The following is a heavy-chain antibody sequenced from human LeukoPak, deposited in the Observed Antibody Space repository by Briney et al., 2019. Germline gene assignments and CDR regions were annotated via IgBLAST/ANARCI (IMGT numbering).Heavy chain of an antibody. J-gene: IGHJ4*02. Sequence: GSLRLSCAASGFTFSSYAMSWVRQSPGKGLEWIGEIDHSGGAKYNPSLKSRFTISVDTSKNQFPLKMSSVTAADTAVFYCARSKGRDGKNWDFYFDYWGQGTLVTVSS. V-gene: IGHV4-34*01. D-gene: IGHD5-24*01. CDR1: GFTFSSYA. CDR2: IDHSGGA. CDR3: ARSKGRDGKNWDFYFDY.